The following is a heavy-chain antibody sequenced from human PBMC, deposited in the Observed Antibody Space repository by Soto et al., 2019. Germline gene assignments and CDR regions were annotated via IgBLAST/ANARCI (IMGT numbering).Heavy chain of an antibody. Sequence: GGSLRLSCAASGFTFTRYSMNWVRQAPGKGLEWVSGISGSGDSTYYADSVKGRFTISRDNSKNTLYLQMNSLRAEDTAVYYCAMGYSYAPFDPWGQGTLVTVSS. CDR2: ISGSGDST. CDR1: GFTFTRYS. V-gene: IGHV3-23*01. J-gene: IGHJ5*02. CDR3: AMGYSYAPFDP. D-gene: IGHD5-18*01.